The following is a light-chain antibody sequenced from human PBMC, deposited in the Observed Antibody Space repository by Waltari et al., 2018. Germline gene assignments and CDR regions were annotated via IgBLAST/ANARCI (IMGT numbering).Light chain of an antibody. Sequence: DIQMTQSPSTLSASVGDRVTITCRASQSISSWLAWYQQKPGKAPKLLIYRASSLDSGVPSRFSGSGSGTEFTLTISSLQPDDFATYYCKQYNSYSWTFGQGTKVEIK. CDR2: RAS. CDR1: QSISSW. V-gene: IGKV1-5*03. CDR3: KQYNSYSWT. J-gene: IGKJ1*01.